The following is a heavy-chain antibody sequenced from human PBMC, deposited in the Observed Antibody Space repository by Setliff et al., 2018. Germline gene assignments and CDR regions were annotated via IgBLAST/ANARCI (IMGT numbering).Heavy chain of an antibody. Sequence: ASVKVSCKASGYNLMNYGISWVRQAPGQGLEWMGWISTFNGHTKYAQNFQGRVTMTIDTSTSTAYMELRTPRSDDTAFYFCARDRPSHTSDYYYSIPFDYWGRGTLVTVSS. CDR2: ISTFNGHT. CDR3: ARDRPSHTSDYYYSIPFDY. D-gene: IGHD3-22*01. J-gene: IGHJ4*02. CDR1: GYNLMNYG. V-gene: IGHV1-18*01.